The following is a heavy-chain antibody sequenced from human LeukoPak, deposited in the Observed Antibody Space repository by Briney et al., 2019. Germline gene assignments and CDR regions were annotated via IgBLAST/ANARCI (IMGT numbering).Heavy chain of an antibody. Sequence: SETLSLTCTVSGGSISSYYWSWIRQPAGKTLEWIGRIHTSGSTSYNPSLKSRATISLDTSKNQFSLKVTSVTAADTAVYYCARDRFGELLPDLWGRGTLVTVSS. CDR1: GGSISSYY. CDR3: ARDRFGELLPDL. J-gene: IGHJ2*01. D-gene: IGHD3-10*01. CDR2: IHTSGST. V-gene: IGHV4-4*07.